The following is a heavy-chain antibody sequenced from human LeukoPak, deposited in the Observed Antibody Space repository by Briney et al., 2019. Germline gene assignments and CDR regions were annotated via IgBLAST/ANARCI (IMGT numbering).Heavy chain of an antibody. V-gene: IGHV1-69*13. CDR1: GGTFSSYA. CDR2: IIPIFGTA. J-gene: IGHJ6*03. CDR3: ARSEYHTEDYDILTGYYNRRYYYYYMDV. Sequence: GPSVKLSCKASGGTFSSYAISWVRQAPGQGLEWMGGIIPIFGTANYAQTFKGRVTITADESTSTAYMELGSLRSEDTAVYYCARSEYHTEDYDILTGYYNRRYYYYYMDVWGKGTTVTISS. D-gene: IGHD3-9*01.